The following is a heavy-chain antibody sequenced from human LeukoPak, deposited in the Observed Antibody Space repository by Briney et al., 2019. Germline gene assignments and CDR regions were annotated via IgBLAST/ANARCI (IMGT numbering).Heavy chain of an antibody. D-gene: IGHD2-2*01. V-gene: IGHV3-7*01. CDR2: IKQDGSEK. J-gene: IGHJ4*02. CDR3: ARCSTSCYMFDY. CDR1: GFTFSSYG. Sequence: PGGSLRLSCAASGFTFSSYGMHWVRQAPGKGLEWVANIKQDGSEKYYVDSVKGRFTISRDNAKNSLYLQMNSLRAEDTAVYYCARCSTSCYMFDYWGQGTLVTVSS.